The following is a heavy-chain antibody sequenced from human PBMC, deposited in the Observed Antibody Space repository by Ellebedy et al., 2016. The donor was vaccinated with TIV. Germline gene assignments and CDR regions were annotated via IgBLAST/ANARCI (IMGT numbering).Heavy chain of an antibody. J-gene: IGHJ4*02. CDR3: ARGYGDYDY. CDR1: GYTFTSYY. Sequence: ASVKVSXXASGYTFTSYYIHWARQAPGQGLEWMGIINPSGGSTTYAQKFQGRVTMTRDTSTRTVYMELSSLRSEDTAVYYCARGYGDYDYWGQGSLVTVSS. V-gene: IGHV1-46*01. D-gene: IGHD4-17*01. CDR2: INPSGGST.